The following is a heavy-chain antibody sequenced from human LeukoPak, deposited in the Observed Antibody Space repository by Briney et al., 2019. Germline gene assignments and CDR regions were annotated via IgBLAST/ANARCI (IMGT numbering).Heavy chain of an antibody. CDR3: ARLVEMATK. D-gene: IGHD5-24*01. Sequence: PSETLSLTCTVSGGSISSYYWSWIRQPPGKGLEWIGYIYYSGSTNYNPSLKSRVTISVDTSKNQFSLKLTSVTAADTAVYYCARLVEMATKWGQGTLVTVSS. J-gene: IGHJ4*02. V-gene: IGHV4-59*08. CDR2: IYYSGST. CDR1: GGSISSYY.